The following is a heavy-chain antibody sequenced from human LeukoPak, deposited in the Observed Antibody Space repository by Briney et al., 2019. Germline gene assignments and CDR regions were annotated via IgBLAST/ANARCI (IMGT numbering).Heavy chain of an antibody. CDR1: GGSISSSSYY. Sequence: SETLSLTCTVSGGSISSSSYYWGWIRQPPGKGLEWIGSIYYSGSTYYNPSLKSRVTISVDTSKNQFSLKLSSVTAADTAVYYCARVVAVAGRIAYWGQGTLVTVSS. CDR3: ARVVAVAGRIAY. CDR2: IYYSGST. J-gene: IGHJ4*02. V-gene: IGHV4-39*01. D-gene: IGHD6-19*01.